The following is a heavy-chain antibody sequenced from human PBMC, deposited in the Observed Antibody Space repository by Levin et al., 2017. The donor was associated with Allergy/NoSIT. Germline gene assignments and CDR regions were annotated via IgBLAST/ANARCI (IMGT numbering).Heavy chain of an antibody. CDR2: INPSGGST. J-gene: IGHJ3*02. Sequence: GESLKISCKASGYTFTSYYMHWVRQAPGQGLEWMGIINPSGGSTSYAQKFQGRVTMTRDTSTSTVYMELSSLRSEDTAVYYCARARVGNAFDIWGQGTMVTVSS. V-gene: IGHV1-46*01. CDR3: ARARVGNAFDI. CDR1: GYTFTSYY. D-gene: IGHD2-2*01.